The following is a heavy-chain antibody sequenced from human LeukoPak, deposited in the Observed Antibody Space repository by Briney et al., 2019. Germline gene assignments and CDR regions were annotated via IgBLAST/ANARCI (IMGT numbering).Heavy chain of an antibody. CDR1: GFTFSSYA. CDR2: ISGSGGST. D-gene: IGHD1-26*01. V-gene: IGHV3-23*01. Sequence: GGSLRLSCAASGFTFSSYAMSWVRQAPGKGLEWVSAISGSGGSTYYADSVKGRFTISRDNSKNTLYLQMNSLRAEDTAVYYCAKDGWREPVGWDYFDCWGQGTLVTVSS. J-gene: IGHJ4*02. CDR3: AKDGWREPVGWDYFDC.